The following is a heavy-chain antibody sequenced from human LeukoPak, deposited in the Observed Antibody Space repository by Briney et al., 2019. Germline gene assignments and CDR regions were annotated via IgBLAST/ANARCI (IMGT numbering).Heavy chain of an antibody. Sequence: ASVKVSCKAAGYTFTGYYMFWVRQAPGRGLEWMGRINPNSGGTNYAQKFQGRVTMTRDTSISTAYMELSRLRSDDTAVYYCARGVYTMIVVVPFDYWGQGTLVTVSS. D-gene: IGHD3-22*01. V-gene: IGHV1-2*06. J-gene: IGHJ4*02. CDR3: ARGVYTMIVVVPFDY. CDR2: INPNSGGT. CDR1: GYTFTGYY.